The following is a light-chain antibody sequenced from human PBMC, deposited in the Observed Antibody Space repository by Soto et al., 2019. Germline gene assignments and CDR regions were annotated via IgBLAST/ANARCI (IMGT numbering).Light chain of an antibody. CDR2: AES. CDR3: QKSYSTPIT. CDR1: QSISTY. V-gene: IGKV1-39*01. Sequence: IQMTQSPSSLSASVGDRVTITCRASQSISTYLNWYQLKAGKAPELLIYAESSLQSGVPSRFSGSGSGTDLNLTISSLQPEDFTTYYCQKSYSTPITCGQGTRLEIK. J-gene: IGKJ5*01.